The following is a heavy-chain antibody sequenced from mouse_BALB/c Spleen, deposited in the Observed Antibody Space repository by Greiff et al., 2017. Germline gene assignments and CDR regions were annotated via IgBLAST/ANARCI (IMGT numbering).Heavy chain of an antibody. CDR3: AREVLVFDY. D-gene: IGHD2-14*01. V-gene: IGHV1-12*01. CDR2: IYPGNGDT. Sequence: QVQLQQSGAELVKPGASVKMSCKASGYTFTSYNMHWVKQTPGQGLEWIGAIYPGNGDTSYNQKFKGKATLTADKSSSTAYMQLSSLTSEDSAVYYCAREVLVFDYWGQGTTLTVSS. J-gene: IGHJ2*01. CDR1: GYTFTSYN.